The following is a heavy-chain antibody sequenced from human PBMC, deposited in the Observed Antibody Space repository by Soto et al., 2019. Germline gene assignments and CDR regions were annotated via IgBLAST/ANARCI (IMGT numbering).Heavy chain of an antibody. Sequence: SETLSLTCTVSGGSISSGGYYWSWIRQHPGKGLEWIGYIYYSGSTNYNPSLKSRVTISVDTSKNQFSLKLSSVTAADTAVYYCARVTTAISFYYYGMDVWGQGTRVTVSS. J-gene: IGHJ6*02. D-gene: IGHD4-17*01. CDR1: GGSISSGGYY. CDR2: IYYSGST. V-gene: IGHV4-61*08. CDR3: ARVTTAISFYYYGMDV.